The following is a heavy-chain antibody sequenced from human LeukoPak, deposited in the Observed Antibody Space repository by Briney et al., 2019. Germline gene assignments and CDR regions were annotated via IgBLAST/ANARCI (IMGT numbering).Heavy chain of an antibody. V-gene: IGHV1-8*03. CDR3: VRGPQWLVGFDY. CDR2: MNPNSGNT. CDR1: GYTFTSYD. J-gene: IGHJ4*02. D-gene: IGHD6-19*01. Sequence: ASVKVSCKASGYTFTSYDINWVRRATGQGLEWMGWMNPNSGNTGYAQKFQGRVTITRNTSISTAYMELSSLRSEDTAVYYCVRGPQWLVGFDYWGQGTLVTVSS.